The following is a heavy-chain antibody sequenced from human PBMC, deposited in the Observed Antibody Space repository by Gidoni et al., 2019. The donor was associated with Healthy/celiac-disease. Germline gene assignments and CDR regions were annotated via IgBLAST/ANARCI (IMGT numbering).Heavy chain of an antibody. CDR2: ICSNDEK. CDR3: ARITGDVLMITFGGVVYYFDY. CDR1: RFSLSHARMG. J-gene: IGHJ4*02. D-gene: IGHD3-16*01. Sequence: QVTLKESGPVLVKPTETLTLTCPVSRFSLSHARMGVSWIRQPPGKALEWLAHICSNDEKSYSTYLKSRLTISKDTSKSQVVLTMTNMDPVDTATYYCARITGDVLMITFGGVVYYFDYWGQGTLVTVSS. V-gene: IGHV2-26*01.